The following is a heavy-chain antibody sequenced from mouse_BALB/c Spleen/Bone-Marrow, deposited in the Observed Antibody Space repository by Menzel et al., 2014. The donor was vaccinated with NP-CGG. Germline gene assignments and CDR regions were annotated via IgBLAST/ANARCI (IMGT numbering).Heavy chain of an antibody. CDR2: INPSSGYT. CDR1: GYTFTSYT. V-gene: IGHV1-4*01. Sequence: VQLQESGAELARPGASVKMSCKASGYTFTSYTMHWVKQRPGQGLEWIGYINPSSGYTNYNQKFKDKATLTADKSSSTAYMQLSSLTSEDSAVYYCARSRDFTTRFAYWGQGTLVTVSA. CDR3: ARSRDFTTRFAY. J-gene: IGHJ3*01. D-gene: IGHD1-1*01.